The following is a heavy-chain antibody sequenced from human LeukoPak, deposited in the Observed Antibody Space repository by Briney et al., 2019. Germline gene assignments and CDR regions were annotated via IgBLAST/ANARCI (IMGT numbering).Heavy chain of an antibody. CDR1: GFTFSSYE. CDR2: ISSSGSSI. J-gene: IGHJ4*02. D-gene: IGHD3-22*01. Sequence: LSCAAXGFTFSSYEXNWVRQAPGKGLXGISYISSSGSSISYADSVKGRFTISRDNAKNSMYLQMTSLRAGDAAVYYCARGYYSDTTGYNPLDHWGQGALVTVSS. CDR3: ARGYYSDTTGYNPLDH. V-gene: IGHV3-48*03.